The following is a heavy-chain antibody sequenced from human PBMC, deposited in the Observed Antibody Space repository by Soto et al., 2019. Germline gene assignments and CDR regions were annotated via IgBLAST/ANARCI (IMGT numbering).Heavy chain of an antibody. Sequence: ASVKVSCKASGYTFTSYGISWVRQAPGQGLEWKGWISAYNGNTNYAQKLQGRVTMTTDTSTSTAYMELWSLRSDDTAVYYCARDLIFGVVIMHYDYWGQGTLVTVSS. V-gene: IGHV1-18*01. D-gene: IGHD3-3*01. CDR3: ARDLIFGVVIMHYDY. CDR2: ISAYNGNT. J-gene: IGHJ4*02. CDR1: GYTFTSYG.